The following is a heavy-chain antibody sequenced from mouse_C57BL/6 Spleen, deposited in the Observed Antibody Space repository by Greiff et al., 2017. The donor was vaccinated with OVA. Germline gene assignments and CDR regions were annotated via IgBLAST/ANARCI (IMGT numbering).Heavy chain of an antibody. D-gene: IGHD1-1*01. V-gene: IGHV14-4*01. CDR3: TTGSSHHWYFDV. Sequence: VQLQQSGAELVRPGASVKLSCTASGFNIKDDYMHWVKQRPEQGLEWIGWIDPENGDTEYASKFQGKATITADTSSNTAYLQLSSLTSEDTAVYYCTTGSSHHWYFDVWGTGTTVTVSS. J-gene: IGHJ1*03. CDR2: IDPENGDT. CDR1: GFNIKDDY.